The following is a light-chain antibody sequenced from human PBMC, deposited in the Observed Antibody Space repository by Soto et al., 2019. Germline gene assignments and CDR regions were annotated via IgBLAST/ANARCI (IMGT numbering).Light chain of an antibody. CDR3: QQSHSSPRT. CDR2: TAS. J-gene: IGKJ1*01. CDR1: QTIDSY. Sequence: DIQMTQSPSSLSASVGDRVTITCRASQTIDSYLNWCQQRPGKAPKLLIYTASNLQSGVPSRFGGSGSGTDFTLTISSLHPEDFATYYCQQSHSSPRTFGQGTKVEIK. V-gene: IGKV1-39*01.